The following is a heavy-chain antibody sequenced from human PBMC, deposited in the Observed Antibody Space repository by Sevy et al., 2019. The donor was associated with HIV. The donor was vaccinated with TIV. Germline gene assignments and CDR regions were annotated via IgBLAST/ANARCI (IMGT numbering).Heavy chain of an antibody. CDR2: ISNSGTTI. D-gene: IGHD4-17*01. V-gene: IGHV3-48*03. Sequence: GGSLRLSCAASEFTFSSYEMNWVRQAPGKGLEWVSYISNSGTTISYSDSVKGRFTISRDNARNSLYLQMNSLRAEDTAVYYCARDLPPSATTVAHFDCWGQGTLVTVSS. J-gene: IGHJ4*02. CDR1: EFTFSSYE. CDR3: ARDLPPSATTVAHFDC.